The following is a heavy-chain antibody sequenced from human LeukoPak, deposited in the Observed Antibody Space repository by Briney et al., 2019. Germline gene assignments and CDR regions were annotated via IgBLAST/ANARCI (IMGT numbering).Heavy chain of an antibody. CDR3: ARDRYYYGSGSYSLPVGYYGMDV. Sequence: SETLSLTCTVSGGSISSYYWSWIRQPPGKGLEWMGYIYYSGSTNYNPSLKSRVTISVDTSKNQFSLKLSSVTAADTAVYYCARDRYYYGSGSYSLPVGYYGMDVWGQGTTVTVSS. D-gene: IGHD3-10*01. CDR1: GGSISSYY. J-gene: IGHJ6*02. CDR2: IYYSGST. V-gene: IGHV4-59*01.